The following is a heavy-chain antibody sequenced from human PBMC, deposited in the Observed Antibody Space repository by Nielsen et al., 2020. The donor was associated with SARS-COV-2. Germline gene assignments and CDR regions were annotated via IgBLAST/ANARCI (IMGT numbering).Heavy chain of an antibody. J-gene: IGHJ4*02. V-gene: IGHV3-7*01. CDR3: ARNSGWYDSTLY. D-gene: IGHD6-13*01. CDR1: GFTFSSYW. Sequence: GESLKISCAASGFTFSSYWMSWVRQAPGKGLEWVANIKQDGSEKYYVDSVKGRFTISRDNAKDLLYLQMNSLRAEDTAVYFCARNSGWYDSTLYWGLGTLVTVSS. CDR2: IKQDGSEK.